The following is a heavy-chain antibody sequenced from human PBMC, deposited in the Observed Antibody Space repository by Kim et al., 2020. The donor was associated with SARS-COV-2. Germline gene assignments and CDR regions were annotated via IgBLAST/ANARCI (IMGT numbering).Heavy chain of an antibody. V-gene: IGHV4-59*13. CDR3: ARXPAGTIEYFQQ. D-gene: IGHD2-2*01. Sequence: SETLSLTCTVSGGSITSYYWSYIRQPPGKGLEWIGEIYYSGRTKYNPSLKSRVTMSLDTSKNQFSLKLTSVTTADTAVYXCARXPAGTIEYFQQWGQGTLSXSLQ. CDR2: IYYSGRT. J-gene: IGHJ1*01. CDR1: GGSITSYY.